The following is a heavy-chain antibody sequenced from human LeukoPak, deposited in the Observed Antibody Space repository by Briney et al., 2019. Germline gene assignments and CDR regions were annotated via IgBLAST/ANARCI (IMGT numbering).Heavy chain of an antibody. CDR2: ISGSGGST. Sequence: GGSLRLSCAASGFTFSSYAMSWVRQAPGKGLEWVSAISGSGGSTYYADSVKGRFTISRDNSKNTLYLQMNSLRAEDTAVYYCAKAYEGVCGTYRKFDYWGQGTLVTVSS. CDR3: AKAYEGVCGTYRKFDY. D-gene: IGHD3-16*02. J-gene: IGHJ4*02. CDR1: GFTFSSYA. V-gene: IGHV3-23*01.